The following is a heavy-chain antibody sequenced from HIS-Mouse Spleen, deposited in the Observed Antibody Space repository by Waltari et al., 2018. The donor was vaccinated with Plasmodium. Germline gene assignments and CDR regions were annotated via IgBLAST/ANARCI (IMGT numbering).Heavy chain of an antibody. CDR2: IYSSGST. D-gene: IGHD1-26*01. CDR3: ARRGGSYYYFDY. CDR1: GGSISSSSYY. J-gene: IGHJ4*02. Sequence: QLQLQESGPGLVKPSETLSLTCTVSGGSISSSSYYWGWIRQPPGKGLGWIGSIYSSGSTYYNPSLKSRVTISVDTSKNQFSLKLSSVTAADTAVYYCARRGGSYYYFDYWGQGTLVTVSS. V-gene: IGHV4-39*01.